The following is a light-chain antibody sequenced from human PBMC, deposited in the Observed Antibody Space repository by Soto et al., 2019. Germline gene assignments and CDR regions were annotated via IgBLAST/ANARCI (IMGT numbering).Light chain of an antibody. CDR1: QSVSSY. CDR3: QQYNNWPTWT. CDR2: GAS. J-gene: IGKJ1*01. V-gene: IGKV3-15*01. Sequence: EIVLTQSPGTLSLSPGERATLSCRASQSVSSYYLAWYQQIPGQTPRLLIYGASARATDVPVRFSGSGSGTEFTLTISSLQSEDFAIYYCQQYNNWPTWTFGPGTKVDI.